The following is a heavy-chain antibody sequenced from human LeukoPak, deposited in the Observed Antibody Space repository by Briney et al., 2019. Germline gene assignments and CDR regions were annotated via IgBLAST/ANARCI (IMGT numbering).Heavy chain of an antibody. CDR3: ARDIAVAGSDFDY. D-gene: IGHD6-19*01. V-gene: IGHV3-7*01. J-gene: IGHJ4*02. Sequence: PGGSLRLSCAVSGFTFSSYWMNWVRQAPGKGLEWVASIRQDGGEKSYVDSVKGRFTVSRDNTKNSLYLQMSSLRAEDTAVYYCARDIAVAGSDFDYWGQGTLVTVSS. CDR1: GFTFSSYW. CDR2: IRQDGGEK.